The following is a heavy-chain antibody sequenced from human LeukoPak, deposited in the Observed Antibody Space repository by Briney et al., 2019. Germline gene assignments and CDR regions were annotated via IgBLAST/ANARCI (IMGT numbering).Heavy chain of an antibody. D-gene: IGHD3-10*01. V-gene: IGHV1-2*02. CDR1: GYTLTGYY. J-gene: IGHJ6*02. CDR3: AREFTMVRGVAYYYYYGMDV. CDR2: INPNSGGT. Sequence: ASVKVSCKASGYTLTGYYMHWVRQAPGQGLEWMGWINPNSGGTNYAQKFQGRVTMTRDTSISTAYMELSRLRSDDTAVYYCAREFTMVRGVAYYYYYGMDVWGQGTTVTVSS.